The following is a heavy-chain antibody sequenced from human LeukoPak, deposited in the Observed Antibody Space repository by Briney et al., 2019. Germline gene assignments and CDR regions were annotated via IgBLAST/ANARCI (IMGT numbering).Heavy chain of an antibody. CDR2: TRNKANSYTT. V-gene: IGHV3-72*01. CDR1: GFTFSDHY. J-gene: IGHJ4*02. CDR3: ARVSGNYLDY. D-gene: IGHD1-26*01. Sequence: GGSLRLSCAASGFTFSDHYMDWVRQAPWKGLEWVGRTRNKANSYTTEYVASVKGRFTISRDDSKNSLYLQMNSLKTEDTALYYCARVSGNYLDYWGQGTLVTVSS.